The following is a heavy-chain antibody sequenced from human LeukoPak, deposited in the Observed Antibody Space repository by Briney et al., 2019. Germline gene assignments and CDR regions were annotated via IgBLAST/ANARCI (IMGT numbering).Heavy chain of an antibody. CDR2: IYYSGST. Sequence: SETLSLTCTVSGGSISSGDYYWSWIRQPPGKGLEWIGYIYYSGSTYYNPSLKSRVTISVDTSKNQFPLKLSSVTAADTAVYYCARETYCSSTSCYTPESHNWFDPWGQGTLVTVSS. CDR1: GGSISSGDYY. D-gene: IGHD2-2*02. V-gene: IGHV4-30-4*01. CDR3: ARETYCSSTSCYTPESHNWFDP. J-gene: IGHJ5*02.